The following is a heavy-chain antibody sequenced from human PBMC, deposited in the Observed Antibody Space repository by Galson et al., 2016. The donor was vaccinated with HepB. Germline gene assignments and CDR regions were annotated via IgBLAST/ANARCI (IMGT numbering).Heavy chain of an antibody. Sequence: SLRLSCAASAASGFSFSNYAFHWVRQAPGKGLEWVAFISYDGNRETYADSVRGRFTISRDNSKTTLYLQMNSLRVEDTALYYCAREYPRRVPVPIAYFDYWGQGTLVTVSS. CDR1: GFSFSNYA. CDR3: AREYPRRVPVPIAYFDY. CDR2: ISYDGNRE. V-gene: IGHV3-30*04. J-gene: IGHJ4*02. D-gene: IGHD2-2*01.